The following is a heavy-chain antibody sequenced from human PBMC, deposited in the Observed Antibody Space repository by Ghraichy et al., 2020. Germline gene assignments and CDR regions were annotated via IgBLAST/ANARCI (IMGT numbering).Heavy chain of an antibody. CDR3: ARSGVDAHNGGWWANDY. J-gene: IGHJ4*02. Sequence: GESLNISCAASGFTFTDYYMNWVRQAPGKGLEWVSTITSTSSNIYYADSVKGRFTISRDNAKNILYLQMDSLRAEDTAVFYCARSGVDAHNGGWWANDYWGQGILVTVSS. D-gene: IGHD2-15*01. CDR1: GFTFTDYY. V-gene: IGHV3-21*06. CDR2: ITSTSSNI.